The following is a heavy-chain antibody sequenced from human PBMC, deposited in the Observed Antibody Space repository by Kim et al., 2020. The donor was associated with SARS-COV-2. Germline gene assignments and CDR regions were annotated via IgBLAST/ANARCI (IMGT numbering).Heavy chain of an antibody. J-gene: IGHJ4*02. CDR1: GFTFSDYY. D-gene: IGHD1-26*01. CDR3: ARDPSGSYSSFDY. CDR2: ISSSGSYT. V-gene: IGHV3-11*05. Sequence: GGSLRLSCAASGFTFSDYYMSWIRQAPGKGLEWVSYISSSGSYTNYADSVKGRFTISRDNAKNSLYLQMNSLRAEDTAVYYCARDPSGSYSSFDYWGQGTLVTVSS.